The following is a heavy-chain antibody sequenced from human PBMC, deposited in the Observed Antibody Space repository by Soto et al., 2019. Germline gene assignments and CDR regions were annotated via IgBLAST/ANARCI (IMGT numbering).Heavy chain of an antibody. CDR1: GYSFTSYW. D-gene: IGHD5-12*01. J-gene: IGHJ6*02. CDR2: IYPGDSDT. V-gene: IGHV5-51*01. CDR3: ARHPLIVATDDGYYYYGMDV. Sequence: GESRKISCKGSGYSFTSYWIGWVRQMPGKGLEWMGIIYPGDSDTRYSPSFQGQVTIPADKSISTAYLQWSSLKASDTAMYYCARHPLIVATDDGYYYYGMDVWGQGTTVTVSS.